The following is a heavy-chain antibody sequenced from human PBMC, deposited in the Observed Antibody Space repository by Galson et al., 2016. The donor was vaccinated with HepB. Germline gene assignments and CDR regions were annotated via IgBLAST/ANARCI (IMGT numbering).Heavy chain of an antibody. CDR2: IWYDGTNE. CDR1: GFTFSSYG. Sequence: SLRLSCAASGFTFSSYGIHWVRQAPGKGLEWVALIWYDGTNEYYADSVKGRFTISRDNSNNTLYVQMSSLRGEDTAIYYCAKVTTVSTSLSNYAMDVWGQGTTVTVSS. V-gene: IGHV3-33*06. CDR3: AKVTTVSTSLSNYAMDV. D-gene: IGHD4-17*01. J-gene: IGHJ6*02.